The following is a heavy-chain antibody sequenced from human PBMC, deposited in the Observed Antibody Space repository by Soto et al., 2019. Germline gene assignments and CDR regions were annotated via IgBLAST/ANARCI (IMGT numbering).Heavy chain of an antibody. CDR1: GFTFTSAA. Sequence: QMQLVQSGPEVKKPGTSVKVSCKTSGFTFTSAAMQWVRQTRGQRLEWIGWIVVGSGHTNYAQKFQERVTITRDMSTSTAYMELRRLRSEDTAVYYCAAASSTSGGYYGMDVWGQGTTVTVSS. V-gene: IGHV1-58*02. D-gene: IGHD2-2*01. J-gene: IGHJ6*02. CDR3: AAASSTSGGYYGMDV. CDR2: IVVGSGHT.